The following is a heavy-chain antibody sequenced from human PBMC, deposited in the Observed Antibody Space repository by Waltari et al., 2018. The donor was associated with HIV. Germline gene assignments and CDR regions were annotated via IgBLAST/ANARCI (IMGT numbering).Heavy chain of an antibody. CDR1: GFTFSDYY. CDR2: IAVSRDYT. V-gene: IGHV3-11*05. Sequence: QVHLVESGGDLVKPGGSLRLSCVASGFTFSDYYMTWLRQAPGKRREGVSYIAVSRDYTNYGDSVKGRFTMSRDDAKKSLFLQMNSLRPEDTAVYYCARVARGLRQGTFDIWGQGTMVTVSS. CDR3: ARVARGLRQGTFDI. J-gene: IGHJ3*02. D-gene: IGHD4-17*01.